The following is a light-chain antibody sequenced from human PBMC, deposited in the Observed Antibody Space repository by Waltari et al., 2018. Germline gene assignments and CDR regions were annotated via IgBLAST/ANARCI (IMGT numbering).Light chain of an antibody. Sequence: DIQITQSPSSLSASVGDRVTITCRASQSSSDYLNWYQQKQGKAPKLLIYAASALPSGVPSSVSVSGAVTDFALAISSLQPEDFATYNCQQRYSFGQRTRLAIK. J-gene: IGKJ5*01. CDR2: AAS. CDR1: QSSSDY. V-gene: IGKV1-39*01. CDR3: QQRYS.